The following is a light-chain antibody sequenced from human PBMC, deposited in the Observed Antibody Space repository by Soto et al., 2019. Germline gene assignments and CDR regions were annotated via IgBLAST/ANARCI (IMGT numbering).Light chain of an antibody. CDR1: ISDVGGYNY. J-gene: IGLJ1*01. V-gene: IGLV2-14*01. CDR2: EVG. Sequence: QSVLTLPDSVSGSPGQSSTIASTGTISDVGGYNYVSWYQQHPGNAPKLMLYEVGNRPSGVSSRFSGSKYDNTASLTISGLQAEDEADYYSSSYISSSTLLVFGTGTKVTVL. CDR3: SSYISSSTLLV.